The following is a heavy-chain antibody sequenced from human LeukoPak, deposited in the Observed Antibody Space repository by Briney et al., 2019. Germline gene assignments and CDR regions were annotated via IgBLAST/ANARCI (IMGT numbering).Heavy chain of an antibody. Sequence: SETLSLTCTVSGGSISSSNYYWGWIRQPPGKGLEWIGSIYYSGTTYYSSSLKSRVIISVDTSKNRFSLKLCSVTATDTAVYYCARHEAQDFDYWGQGTLVTVSS. CDR1: GGSISSSNYY. CDR3: ARHEAQDFDY. J-gene: IGHJ4*02. V-gene: IGHV4-39*01. CDR2: IYYSGTT.